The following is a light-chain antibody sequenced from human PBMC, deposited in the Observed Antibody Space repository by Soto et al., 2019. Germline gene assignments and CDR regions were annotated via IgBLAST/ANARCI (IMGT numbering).Light chain of an antibody. CDR3: QQSYSTPT. Sequence: DIQMTQSPSSLSASVGDRVTITCRASQSISSYLNWYQQKPGKAPKLLIYAASSLQSGVPSRFSGSGSGTDFSLTSSSLQPGEFADYYCQQSYSTPTFGGGTKVEIK. CDR2: AAS. V-gene: IGKV1-39*01. J-gene: IGKJ4*01. CDR1: QSISSY.